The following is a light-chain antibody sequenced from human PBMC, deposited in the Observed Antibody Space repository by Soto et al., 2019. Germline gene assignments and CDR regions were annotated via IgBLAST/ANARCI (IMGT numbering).Light chain of an antibody. CDR3: QQLNSYPLT. CDR2: AAS. CDR1: QGISSY. J-gene: IGKJ4*01. V-gene: IGKV1-9*01. Sequence: DIHLTQSPSFVSASVVDRVTITCRASQGISSYLAWYQQKPGKAPKLLIYAASTLQSGVPSRFSGSGSGTEFTLTISSLQPEDFATYYCQQLNSYPLTFSGGTKVDIK.